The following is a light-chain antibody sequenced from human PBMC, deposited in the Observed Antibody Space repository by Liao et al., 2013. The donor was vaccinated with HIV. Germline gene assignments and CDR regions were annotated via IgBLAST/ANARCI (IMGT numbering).Light chain of an antibody. J-gene: IGLJ1*01. CDR3: QVWDSNSDHPYV. V-gene: IGLV3-21*01. CDR1: NIGSKS. Sequence: SYELTQPPSVSVAPGKTARITCGGNNIGSKSVHWYQQKPGQAPVMVISYEVDRASGIPERFTGSNSGNMATLTISGVEAGDEADYYCQVWDSNSDHPYVFGTGTKVTVL. CDR2: YEV.